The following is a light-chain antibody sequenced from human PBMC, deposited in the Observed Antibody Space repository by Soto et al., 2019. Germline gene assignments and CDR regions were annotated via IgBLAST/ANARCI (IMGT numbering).Light chain of an antibody. CDR1: QGISSY. J-gene: IGKJ1*01. Sequence: DIPLTQSPSFLSASVGDRVTITCRASQGISSYLAWYQQKPGKAPKLLIYAASTLESGVPSRFSGSGSGTEFTLTISDMQPDDFATYYCQQYYRYPWMFGQGTKVEIK. V-gene: IGKV1-9*01. CDR3: QQYYRYPWM. CDR2: AAS.